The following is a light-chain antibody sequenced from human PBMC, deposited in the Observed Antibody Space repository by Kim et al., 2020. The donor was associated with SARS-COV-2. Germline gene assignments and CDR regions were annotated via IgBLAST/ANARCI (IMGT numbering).Light chain of an antibody. CDR2: AAS. V-gene: IGKV1-39*01. J-gene: IGKJ1*01. Sequence: SSVGDRVTITCRARQSISTYLNWYQQKPGKAPKLLIYAASSLQSGVPSRFSGSGSGTDFTLTISSLKPEDFATYYCQQSYSTPPTFGQGTKVDIK. CDR3: QQSYSTPPT. CDR1: QSISTY.